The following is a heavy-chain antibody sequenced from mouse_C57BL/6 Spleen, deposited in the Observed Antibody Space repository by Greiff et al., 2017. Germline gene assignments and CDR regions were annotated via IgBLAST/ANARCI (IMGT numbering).Heavy chain of an antibody. CDR3: AREAGDFDY. CDR2: IYPGDGDT. V-gene: IGHV1-82*01. J-gene: IGHJ2*01. CDR1: GYAFSSSW. Sequence: VQLKESGPELVKPGASVKISCKASGYAFSSSWMNWVKQRPGQGLEWIGRIYPGDGDTNYNGKFKGKATLTADTSSSTAYMQLSSLTSEDSAVXFCAREAGDFDYWGQGTTVTVAS. D-gene: IGHD6-1*01.